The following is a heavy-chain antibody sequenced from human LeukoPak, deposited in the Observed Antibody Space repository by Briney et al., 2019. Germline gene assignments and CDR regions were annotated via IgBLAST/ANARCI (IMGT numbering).Heavy chain of an antibody. J-gene: IGHJ4*02. CDR2: ISSSGSTI. Sequence: GGSLRLSCAASGFTFSSYEMNWVRQAPGKGLEWVSYISSSGSTIYHADSVKGRFTISRDNAKNSLYLQMNSLRAEDTAVYYCARERNYDILTGYFDYWGQGTLVTVSS. CDR3: ARERNYDILTGYFDY. CDR1: GFTFSSYE. D-gene: IGHD3-9*01. V-gene: IGHV3-48*03.